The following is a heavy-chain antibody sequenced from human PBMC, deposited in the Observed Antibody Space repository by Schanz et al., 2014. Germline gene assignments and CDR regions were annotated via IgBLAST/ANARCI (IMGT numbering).Heavy chain of an antibody. J-gene: IGHJ4*02. D-gene: IGHD3-9*01. V-gene: IGHV1-3*04. CDR2: INTGSGDT. CDR1: AYSFTSYS. Sequence: QVHLVQSGAEVKRPGASVKVSCKASAYSFTSYSMHWVRQAPGQRLEWMGWINTGSGDTKYSQNFQGRVTITRDTSASTAYMELSSLRSEDTAVYYCARDAADFYDILTEEDYWGQGTLXTVSS. CDR3: ARDAADFYDILTEEDY.